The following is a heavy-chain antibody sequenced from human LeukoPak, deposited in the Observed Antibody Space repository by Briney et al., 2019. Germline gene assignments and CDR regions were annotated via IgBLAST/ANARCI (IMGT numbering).Heavy chain of an antibody. D-gene: IGHD4-23*01. CDR3: AKDSSNGNVDY. CDR2: ISWDGGST. CDR1: GFTFDVYT. J-gene: IGHJ4*02. Sequence: GGSLRLSCAASGFTFDVYTMHWVRQAPGKGLEWVSLISWDGGSTYYADSVKGRFTISRDNSKNSLYLQMDSLRTEDTALYYCAKDSSNGNVDYWGQGTLVTVSS. V-gene: IGHV3-43*01.